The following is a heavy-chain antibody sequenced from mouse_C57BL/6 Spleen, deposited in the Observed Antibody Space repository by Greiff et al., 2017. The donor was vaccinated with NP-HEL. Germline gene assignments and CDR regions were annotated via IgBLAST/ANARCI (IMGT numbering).Heavy chain of an antibody. V-gene: IGHV1-55*01. D-gene: IGHD1-1*01. CDR3: ALIRGYGSSPDY. CDR1: GYTFPSYW. Sequence: QVQLQQPGAELVKPGASVKMSCKASGYTFPSYWITWVKQRPGHGLAWIGDIYPGSGSTNYHEKFKSKATLTVDTSSSTAYMQLSSLTSEDSAVYYCALIRGYGSSPDYWGQGTTLTVSS. CDR2: IYPGSGST. J-gene: IGHJ2*01.